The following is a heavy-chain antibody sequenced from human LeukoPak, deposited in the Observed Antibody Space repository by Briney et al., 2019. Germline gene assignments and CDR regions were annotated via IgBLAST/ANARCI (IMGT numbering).Heavy chain of an antibody. CDR2: INQDGSEN. Sequence: GGSLRLSCAASGFTFSDFWMGWVRQAPGRGLEWVANINQDGSENYYVDSVKGRFTISRDNAKNSLYLQMNSLRAEDTAVYYCTKGRSNHYWGQGTLVTVST. D-gene: IGHD3-10*01. J-gene: IGHJ4*02. CDR3: TKGRSNHY. CDR1: GFTFSDFW. V-gene: IGHV3-7*01.